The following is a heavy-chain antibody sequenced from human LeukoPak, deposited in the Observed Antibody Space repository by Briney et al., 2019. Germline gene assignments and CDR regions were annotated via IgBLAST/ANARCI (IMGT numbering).Heavy chain of an antibody. D-gene: IGHD3-22*01. Sequence: GGSLRLSCAASGFTVSSNYMSWVRQAPGKGLEWVSVIYSGGSTYYADSVKGRFTISRDNSKNTLYLQMNSLRAEDTAVYYWAESVKAPFSMIVVAPLVSSYFDIWGQGTMVTVSS. CDR1: GFTVSSNY. J-gene: IGHJ3*02. CDR3: AESVKAPFSMIVVAPLVSSYFDI. CDR2: IYSGGST. V-gene: IGHV3-53*01.